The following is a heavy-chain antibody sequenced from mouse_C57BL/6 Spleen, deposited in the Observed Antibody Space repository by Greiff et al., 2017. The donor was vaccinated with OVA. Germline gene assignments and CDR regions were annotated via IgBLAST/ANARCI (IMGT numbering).Heavy chain of an antibody. CDR1: GYTFTSYG. CDR3: ARGGKDAMDY. D-gene: IGHD1-1*01. CDR2: IYPRSGNT. Sequence: QVQLQQSGAELARPGASVKLSCKASGYTFTSYGISWVKQRTGQGLEWIGEIYPRSGNTYYNEKFKGKATLNADKSSSTAYMELRSLTSEDSAVYFCARGGKDAMDYWGQGTSVTVSS. V-gene: IGHV1-81*01. J-gene: IGHJ4*01.